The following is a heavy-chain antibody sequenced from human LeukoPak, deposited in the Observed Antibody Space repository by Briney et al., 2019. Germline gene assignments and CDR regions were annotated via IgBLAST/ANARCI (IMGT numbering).Heavy chain of an antibody. J-gene: IGHJ4*02. CDR1: GGSFSGYY. Sequence: SETLSLTCAVYGGSFSGYYWSWIRQPPGKGLEWIGEINHSGSTNYNPSLKSRVTISVDTSKNQFSLKLSSVTAADTAVYYCARTYYYDSSGSPYFDYWGQGTLVTVSS. V-gene: IGHV4-34*01. CDR2: INHSGST. D-gene: IGHD3-22*01. CDR3: ARTYYYDSSGSPYFDY.